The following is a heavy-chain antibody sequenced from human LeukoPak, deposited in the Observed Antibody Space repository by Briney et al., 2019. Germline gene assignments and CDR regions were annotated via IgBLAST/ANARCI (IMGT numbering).Heavy chain of an antibody. V-gene: IGHV3-11*01. CDR3: ARVSSTAFDY. J-gene: IGHJ4*02. CDR2: ISTTGNTI. Sequence: GSLRLSCAASGFTFSDYYMSWIRQAPGKGLEWVSYISTTGNTIYYADSVKGRFTISRDNAKNSLYLQMNSLRAEDTAVYYCARVSSTAFDYWGQGTLVTVSS. CDR1: GFTFSDYY. D-gene: IGHD1-26*01.